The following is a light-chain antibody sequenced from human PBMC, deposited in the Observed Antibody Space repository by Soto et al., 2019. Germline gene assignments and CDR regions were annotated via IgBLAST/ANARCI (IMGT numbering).Light chain of an antibody. Sequence: EIGMTQSPATLSVSPGERATLSCRASQSVSSNLAWYQQKPGQAPRLLIYCASTRATGIPARFSGSGSGTEFTLTISSLQSEDFAVYHCQQYNNWPLFTFGPGTKVDIK. CDR2: CAS. CDR3: QQYNNWPLFT. CDR1: QSVSSN. V-gene: IGKV3-15*01. J-gene: IGKJ3*01.